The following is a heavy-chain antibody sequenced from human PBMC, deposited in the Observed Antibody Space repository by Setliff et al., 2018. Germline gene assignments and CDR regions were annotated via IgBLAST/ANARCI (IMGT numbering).Heavy chain of an antibody. Sequence: SETLSLTCTVSGVSISSHYWSWVRQPPGKGLECIGDIYYTGSTKYNPSLWSRLTMSIDTSKKQFSLRLTSVSAADTAVYYCARAISGWYSAYYYYMDVWGKGTTVTVSS. CDR1: GVSISSHY. J-gene: IGHJ6*03. CDR2: IYYTGST. CDR3: ARAISGWYSAYYYYMDV. D-gene: IGHD6-19*01. V-gene: IGHV4-59*11.